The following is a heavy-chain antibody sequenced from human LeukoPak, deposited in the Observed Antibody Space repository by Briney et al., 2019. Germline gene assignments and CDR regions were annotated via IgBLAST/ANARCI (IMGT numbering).Heavy chain of an antibody. J-gene: IGHJ5*02. CDR2: IYYSGGT. V-gene: IGHV4-59*01. CDR3: ARARDGHINNWFDP. CDR1: GVSINSYY. Sequence: PSETLSLTCTVSGVSINSYYWSWIRQPPGKGLEWIGYIYYSGGTEYNPSLKSRVTISVDTSKNQFSLKMSSVTAADTAVYYCARARDGHINNWFDPWGQGTLVTVSS. D-gene: IGHD5-24*01.